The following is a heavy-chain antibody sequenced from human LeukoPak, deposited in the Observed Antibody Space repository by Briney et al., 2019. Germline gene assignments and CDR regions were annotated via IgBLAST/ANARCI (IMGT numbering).Heavy chain of an antibody. V-gene: IGHV3-74*01. J-gene: IGHJ4*02. CDR3: TYANVATLDY. D-gene: IGHD5-12*01. CDR2: INRDGSGT. CDR1: GFTFSSYR. Sequence: RGSLRLSCAASGFTFSSYRMHWVRQAPGKGLVWVSHINRDGSGTTYADSVKGRFTISRGNAKNTLYLQMNSLRAEDTAVYYCTYANVATLDYWGQGTLVTVSS.